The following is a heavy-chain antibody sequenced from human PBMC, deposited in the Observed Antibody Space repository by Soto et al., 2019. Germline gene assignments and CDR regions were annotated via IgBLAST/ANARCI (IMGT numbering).Heavy chain of an antibody. Sequence: GESLKISCAASGFTFSSYSMNWVRQAPGKGLEWVSSISSSSSYIYYADSVKGRFTISRDNAKNSLYLQMNSLRAEDTAVYYCARDAYSNYFDYWGQGTLVTVSS. CDR1: GFTFSSYS. CDR3: ARDAYSNYFDY. V-gene: IGHV3-21*01. D-gene: IGHD4-4*01. J-gene: IGHJ4*02. CDR2: ISSSSSYI.